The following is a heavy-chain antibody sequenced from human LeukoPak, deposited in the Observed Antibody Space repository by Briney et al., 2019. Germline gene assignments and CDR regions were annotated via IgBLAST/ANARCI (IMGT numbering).Heavy chain of an antibody. CDR2: ISNDAGNY. D-gene: IGHD3-9*01. Sequence: GRSLRLSCAASGFTFSSYGMHWVRQAPGKGLEWVALISNDAGNYYYADSVKGRFTISRGNSKNTLYLQMNSLRAEDTAVYFCAKDRRLYDILTPFDYWGQGTLVTVSS. V-gene: IGHV3-30*18. J-gene: IGHJ4*02. CDR3: AKDRRLYDILTPFDY. CDR1: GFTFSSYG.